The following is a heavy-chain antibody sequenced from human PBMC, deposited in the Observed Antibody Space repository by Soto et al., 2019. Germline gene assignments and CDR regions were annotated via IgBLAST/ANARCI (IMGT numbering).Heavy chain of an antibody. J-gene: IGHJ5*02. CDR2: INPSGGST. CDR3: ARPAGRLANWFDP. V-gene: IGHV1-46*01. CDR1: GYTFTDYR. Sequence: QVQLVQSGVEVKKPGASVKVSCKASGYTFTDYRMIWVRQALGQGLEWMGIINPSGGSTNYAPNFQGRLTLTRDSFTSTVYMELSNLRSEDTAVYYCARPAGRLANWFDPWGQGTLVTVSS. D-gene: IGHD6-13*01.